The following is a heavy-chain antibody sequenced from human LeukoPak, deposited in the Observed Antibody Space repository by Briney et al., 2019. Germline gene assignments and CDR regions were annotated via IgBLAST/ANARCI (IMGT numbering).Heavy chain of an antibody. Sequence: GGSLRLSCAASGFTFSSYWMSWVRQAPGKGLEWVANIKQDGSEKYYVDSVKGRFTISRDNAKNSLYLQMNSLRAEDTAVYYCARGISRETYLTYCGGDCPIHYYYMDVWGKGTTVTVSS. CDR1: GFTFSSYW. V-gene: IGHV3-7*01. J-gene: IGHJ6*03. CDR3: ARGISRETYLTYCGGDCPIHYYYMDV. CDR2: IKQDGSEK. D-gene: IGHD2-21*02.